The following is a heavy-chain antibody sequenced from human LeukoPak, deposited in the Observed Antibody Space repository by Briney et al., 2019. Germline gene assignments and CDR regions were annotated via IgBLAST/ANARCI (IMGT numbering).Heavy chain of an antibody. D-gene: IGHD3-10*01. CDR3: ARVKLVSRWFGETQYGMDV. J-gene: IGHJ6*04. CDR1: GGSISSGGYS. V-gene: IGHV4-30-2*01. CDR2: IYHSGST. Sequence: SETLSLTSAVSGGSISSGGYSWSWIRQPPGKGLEWIGYIYHSGSTYYNPSLKSRVTISVDRSKNQFSLKLSSVTAADTAVYYCARVKLVSRWFGETQYGMDVWGKGTTVTVSS.